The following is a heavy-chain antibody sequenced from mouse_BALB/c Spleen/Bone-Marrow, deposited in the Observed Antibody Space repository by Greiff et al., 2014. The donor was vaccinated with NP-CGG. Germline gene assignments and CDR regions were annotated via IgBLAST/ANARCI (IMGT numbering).Heavy chain of an antibody. Sequence: LVESGPELVKPGASVKMSCKASGYTFTRYVMYWVKQKPGQGLEWIGYINPYNDGTKYNEKFKGKATLTSDKSSSTAYMELSSLTSEDSAVYYCARFLLRADYWGQGTSVTVSS. D-gene: IGHD1-1*01. CDR2: INPYNDGT. CDR1: GYTFTRYV. J-gene: IGHJ4*01. CDR3: ARFLLRADY. V-gene: IGHV1-14*01.